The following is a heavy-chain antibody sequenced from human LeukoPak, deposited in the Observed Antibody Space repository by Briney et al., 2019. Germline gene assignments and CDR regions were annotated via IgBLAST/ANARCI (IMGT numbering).Heavy chain of an antibody. Sequence: GGSLRLSCAASGFTFDDYAMHWVRQAPGKGLEWVSGISWNSGSIGYADSVKGRFTISRDNAKNSLYLQMNSLRAEDTALYYCAKALSGSSFDYWAREPWSPSPQ. CDR2: ISWNSGSI. CDR1: GFTFDDYA. D-gene: IGHD1-26*01. J-gene: IGHJ4*02. CDR3: AKALSGSSFDY. V-gene: IGHV3-9*01.